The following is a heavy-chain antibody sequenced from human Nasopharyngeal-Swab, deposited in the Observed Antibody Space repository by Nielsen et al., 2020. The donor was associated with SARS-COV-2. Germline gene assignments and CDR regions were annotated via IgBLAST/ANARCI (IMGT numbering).Heavy chain of an antibody. D-gene: IGHD2-8*02. J-gene: IGHJ4*02. CDR1: GGTFSSYA. CDR2: IIPILGIA. V-gene: IGHV1-69*04. Sequence: SVKVSCKASGGTFSSYAISWVRQAPGQGLEWLGRIIPILGIATYAQKFQGRVTITADKSTSTAYMELSSLRSEDTAVYYCVRPRYCSAASCDRHSGVGLFDYWGQGTLVTVSS. CDR3: VRPRYCSAASCDRHSGVGLFDY.